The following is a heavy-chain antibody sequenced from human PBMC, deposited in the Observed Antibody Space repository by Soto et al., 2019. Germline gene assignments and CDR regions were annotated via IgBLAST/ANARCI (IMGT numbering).Heavy chain of an antibody. Sequence: QVQLQESGPGLVKPSGTLSLTCAVSGDSITSSAWWSCVRQPPGKGLEWIGEIHLGGTTNYNPSHKSRVTISVDKSKSQFSMILNSVTAAGTAIYYCARGDNWRLDLWGQGTLVTVSS. CDR1: GDSITSSAW. V-gene: IGHV4-4*02. D-gene: IGHD1-20*01. J-gene: IGHJ5*02. CDR3: ARGDNWRLDL. CDR2: IHLGGTT.